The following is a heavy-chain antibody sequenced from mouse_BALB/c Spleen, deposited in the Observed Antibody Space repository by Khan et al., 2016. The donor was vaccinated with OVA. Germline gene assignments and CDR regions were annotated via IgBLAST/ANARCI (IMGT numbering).Heavy chain of an antibody. CDR3: ARGAVGY. J-gene: IGHJ3*01. CDR1: GYSFTSYY. CDR2: IYPFNGGT. V-gene: IGHV1-31*01. Sequence: VQLQQSGPELMKPGASVNISCKASGYSFTSYYIHWVKQSHGKSLEWIGYIYPFNGGTDYTQKFKGKATLTVDTSTSTASLPLSSLTSEDSAVYYCARGAVGYWGQGTLVTVSA.